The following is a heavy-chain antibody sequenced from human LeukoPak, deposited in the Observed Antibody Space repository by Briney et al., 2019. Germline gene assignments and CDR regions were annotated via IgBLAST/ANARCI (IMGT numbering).Heavy chain of an antibody. CDR1: GYTFTSYA. V-gene: IGHV1-8*01. CDR2: MNPNSGNT. J-gene: IGHJ4*02. Sequence: ASVKVSCKASGYTFTSYAINWVRQATGQGLEWMGWMNPNSGNTGYAQKFQGRVNMTRNTSISTAYMELSSLESEDTAVYYCARRRSGSSGPPSDHWGQGTLVTVFS. CDR3: ARRRSGSSGPPSDH. D-gene: IGHD6-6*01.